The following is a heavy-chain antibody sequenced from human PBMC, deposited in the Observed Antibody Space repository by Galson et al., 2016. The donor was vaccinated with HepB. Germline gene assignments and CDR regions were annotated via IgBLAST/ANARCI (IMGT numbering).Heavy chain of an antibody. J-gene: IGHJ6*04. CDR3: ARGEDSVQQLLGSPPYYDVDV. Sequence: SLRLSCAASGFTFTSYAMHWVRQAPGKGLEWVALTSYDGSNKYYADSVKGRLTISRDNSKNTLYPQMNSLRAEDTAVYYCARGEDSVQQLLGSPPYYDVDVWGKGTTVTVSS. CDR2: TSYDGSNK. V-gene: IGHV3-30-3*01. D-gene: IGHD6-13*01. CDR1: GFTFTSYA.